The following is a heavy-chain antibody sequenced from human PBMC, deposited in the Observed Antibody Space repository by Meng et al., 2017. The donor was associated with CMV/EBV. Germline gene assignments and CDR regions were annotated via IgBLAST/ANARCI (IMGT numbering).Heavy chain of an antibody. CDR3: ARDKVGSGSYYFDAFDI. V-gene: IGHV3-74*01. J-gene: IGHJ3*02. Sequence: ESLKISCAASGFTFSSYWIHWVRQAPGKGLVWVSRINSDGSSTSYADSVKGRFTISRDNAKNTLYLQMNSLRAEDTAVYYCARDKVGSGSYYFDAFDIWGQGTMVTVSS. D-gene: IGHD3-10*01. CDR2: INSDGSST. CDR1: GFTFSSYW.